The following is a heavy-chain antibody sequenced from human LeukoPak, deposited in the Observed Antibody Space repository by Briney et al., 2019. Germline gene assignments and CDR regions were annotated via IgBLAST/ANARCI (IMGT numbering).Heavy chain of an antibody. D-gene: IGHD2/OR15-2a*01. CDR1: GFSFSSYW. V-gene: IGHV3-74*03. CDR2: ISPDGSSA. Sequence: GGSLRLSCAASGFSFSSYWMHWVRQAPGKRLVWVARISPDGSSALSADSVRGRFTISRDNADNTLYLQLNSLRAEDTAVYYCARVSFCPRCHFDYWGQGTLVTVSS. J-gene: IGHJ4*02. CDR3: ARVSFCPRCHFDY.